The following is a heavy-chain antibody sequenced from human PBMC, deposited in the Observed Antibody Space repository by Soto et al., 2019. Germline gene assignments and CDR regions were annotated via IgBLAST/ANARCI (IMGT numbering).Heavy chain of an antibody. V-gene: IGHV1-69*06. CDR3: ARGGNDYYGSGSYYNLGYYYYVMDV. CDR1: GGTFSSYA. CDR2: IIPIFGTA. Sequence: VKVSCKASGGTFSSYAISWVRQAPGQGLEWMGGIIPIFGTANYAQKFQGRVTITADKSTSTAYMELSSLRSEDTAVYYCARGGNDYYGSGSYYNLGYYYYVMDVWGQGTTVTVSS. D-gene: IGHD3-10*01. J-gene: IGHJ6*02.